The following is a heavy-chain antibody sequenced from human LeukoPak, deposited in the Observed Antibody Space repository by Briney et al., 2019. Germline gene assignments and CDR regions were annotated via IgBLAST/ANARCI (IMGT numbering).Heavy chain of an antibody. CDR2: IYPTGTP. J-gene: IGHJ4*02. CDR1: GGSMTSAMYY. D-gene: IGHD5-24*01. CDR3: ARGLQEMATFKGFNY. V-gene: IGHV4-61*02. Sequence: PSETLSLTCTVSGGSMTSAMYYWTWIRQSAGRGLEWLGRIYPTGTPNYNPSLKNRITIAIDTSKNQFSLTLTSVTAADTAVYYCARGLQEMATFKGFNYWGQGTRVSVSS.